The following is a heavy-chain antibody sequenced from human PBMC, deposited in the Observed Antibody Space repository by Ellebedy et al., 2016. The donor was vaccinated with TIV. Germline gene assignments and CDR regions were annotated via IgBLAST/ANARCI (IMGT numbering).Heavy chain of an antibody. Sequence: ASVKVSCKASGYTFTSYAMHWVRQAPGQRLEWMGWINAGNGNTKYSQKLQGRVTMTTDTSTSTAYMELRSLRSEDTAVYYCAREIKDYYDSSGYIDYWGQGTLVTVSS. V-gene: IGHV1-3*01. CDR2: INAGNGNT. CDR3: AREIKDYYDSSGYIDY. D-gene: IGHD3-22*01. J-gene: IGHJ4*02. CDR1: GYTFTSYA.